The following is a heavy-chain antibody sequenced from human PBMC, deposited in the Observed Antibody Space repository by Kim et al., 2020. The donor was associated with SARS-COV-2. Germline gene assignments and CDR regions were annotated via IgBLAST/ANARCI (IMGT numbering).Heavy chain of an antibody. Sequence: ASVKVSCKVSGYTLTELSMHWVRQAPGKGLEWMGGFDPEDGETIYAQKFQGRVTMTEDTSTDTAYMELSSLRSEDTAVYYCATGPGAISSNWFDPWGQGTLVTVSS. CDR3: ATGPGAISSNWFDP. CDR1: GYTLTELS. CDR2: FDPEDGET. J-gene: IGHJ5*02. V-gene: IGHV1-24*01. D-gene: IGHD2-2*01.